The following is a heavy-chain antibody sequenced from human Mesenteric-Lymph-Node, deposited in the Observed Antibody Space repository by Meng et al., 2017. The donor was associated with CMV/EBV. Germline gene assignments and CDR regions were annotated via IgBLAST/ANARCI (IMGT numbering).Heavy chain of an antibody. CDR3: TGGGSMGINY. J-gene: IGHJ4*02. V-gene: IGHV1-46*01. CDR1: GYTFTSYY. D-gene: IGHD2/OR15-2a*01. Sequence: ASVKVSCKASGYTFTSYYMHWVRQAPGQGPEWMGKIIPLSDGTNYAQKFQGRLTITADKASGTAFMELGSLRSDDTALYYCTGGGSMGINYWGQGTLVTVSS. CDR2: IIPLSDGT.